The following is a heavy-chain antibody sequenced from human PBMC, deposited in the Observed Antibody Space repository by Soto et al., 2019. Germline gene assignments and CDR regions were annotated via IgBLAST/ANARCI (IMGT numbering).Heavy chain of an antibody. D-gene: IGHD1-7*01. J-gene: IGHJ4*02. V-gene: IGHV3-11*01. CDR2: ISSSGSTI. Sequence: QVQLVESGGGLVKPGGSLRLSCAASGFTFSDYYMSWIRQAPGKGLEWGSYISSSGSTIYYADSVKGRFTISRDNAKNSLYLQMNRLRAEDTAVYYCARTPLGWVYNWSYGGFDYWGQGTLVTVSS. CDR3: ARTPLGWVYNWSYGGFDY. CDR1: GFTFSDYY.